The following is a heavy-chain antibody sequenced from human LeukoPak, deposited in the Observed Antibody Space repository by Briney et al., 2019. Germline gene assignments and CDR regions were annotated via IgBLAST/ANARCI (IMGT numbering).Heavy chain of an antibody. CDR3: AKAGLLWFGESWMGV. CDR2: IKEDGSES. J-gene: IGHJ6*02. V-gene: IGHV3-7*01. CDR1: EFIFSTYW. Sequence: GGSLRLSCAASEFIFSTYWMSWVRQAPGKGLEWVANIKEDGSESHYVDSVRGRFTISRDNAKNSLYLQMNSPRAEDTAMYFCAKAGLLWFGESWMGVWGQGTTVTVSS. D-gene: IGHD3-10*01.